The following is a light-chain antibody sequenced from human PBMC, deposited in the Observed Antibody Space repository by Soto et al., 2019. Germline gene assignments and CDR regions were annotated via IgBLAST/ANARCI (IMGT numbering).Light chain of an antibody. CDR2: DVS. V-gene: IGLV2-11*01. CDR3: CSYAGSYRVV. Sequence: QSALTQPRSVSGSPGQSVTISCTGTSSDVGGYNYVSWYQQHPGKAPKLMIYDVSKRPSGVPDRFSGSKSGNTASLTISGLQAEDEAHYYCCSYAGSYRVVFGGGTQLTVL. J-gene: IGLJ2*01. CDR1: SSDVGGYNY.